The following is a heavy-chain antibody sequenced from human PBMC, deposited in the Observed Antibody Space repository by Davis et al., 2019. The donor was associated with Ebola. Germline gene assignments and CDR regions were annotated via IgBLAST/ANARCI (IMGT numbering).Heavy chain of an antibody. CDR3: ARGAIAASGNPHLGH. CDR1: GYSFTRYA. D-gene: IGHD6-13*01. Sequence: ASVKVSCKASGYSFTRYAMNWVRQAPGQGLEWMGWISPYNGNTDSIQKLQGRVLLTTDTSTSTGYMELRSLTSDDTAVYYCARGAIAASGNPHLGHWGQGTLVTVSS. V-gene: IGHV1-18*01. CDR2: ISPYNGNT. J-gene: IGHJ4*02.